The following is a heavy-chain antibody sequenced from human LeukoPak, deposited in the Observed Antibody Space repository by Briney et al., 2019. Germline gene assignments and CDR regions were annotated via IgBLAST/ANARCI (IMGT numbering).Heavy chain of an antibody. CDR2: ITYRGSG. CDR3: GVYGGDWRFDF. CDR1: NGFDSYY. V-gene: IGHV4-34*01. J-gene: IGHJ4*02. Sequence: SETLSLTCAVYNGFDSYYMTIVRQPPGKGLEWVGEITYRGSGNYNPSLKGRATISINVSQRQFSLSLRSVTAADTATYYCGVYGGDWRFDFWRQGTPITVSS. D-gene: IGHD2-21*02.